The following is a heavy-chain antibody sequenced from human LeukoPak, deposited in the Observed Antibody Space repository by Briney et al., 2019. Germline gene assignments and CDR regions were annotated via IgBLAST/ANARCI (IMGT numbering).Heavy chain of an antibody. Sequence: SETLSLTCTVSGGSISSSSYYWGWIRQPPGKGLEWIGSIYYSGSTYYNPSLKSRVTISVDTSKNQFSLKLSSVTAADTAVYYCARAHYGSGSYGLDYWGQGTLVTVSS. CDR1: GGSISSSSYY. J-gene: IGHJ4*02. D-gene: IGHD3-10*01. V-gene: IGHV4-39*07. CDR3: ARAHYGSGSYGLDY. CDR2: IYYSGST.